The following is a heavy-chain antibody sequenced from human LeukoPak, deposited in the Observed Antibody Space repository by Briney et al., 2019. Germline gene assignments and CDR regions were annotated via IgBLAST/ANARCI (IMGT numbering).Heavy chain of an antibody. CDR3: DRQPRYYFDY. J-gene: IGHJ4*02. V-gene: IGHV4-59*01. Sequence: SETLSLTCTVSGGSISSYYWSWIRQPPGKGLEWPPGKGLEWIGYIHYSGSTNYNPSLKSRVTISVDTSKNQFSLKLSSVTAADTAVYYCDRQPRYYFDYWGQGTLVTVSS. D-gene: IGHD1-1*01. CDR2: IHYSGST. CDR1: GGSISSYY.